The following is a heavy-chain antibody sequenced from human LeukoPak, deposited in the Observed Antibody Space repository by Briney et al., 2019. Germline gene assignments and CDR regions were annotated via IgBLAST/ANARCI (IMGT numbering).Heavy chain of an antibody. CDR3: ARVRIVGATAYFDY. Sequence: SETLSLTCTVSGGSISSSSYYWGWIRQPPGKGLEWIGSIYYSGSTYYNPSLKSRVTISVDTSKNQFSLRLSSVTAADTAVYYCARVRIVGATAYFDYWGQGTLVTVSS. J-gene: IGHJ4*02. V-gene: IGHV4-39*07. D-gene: IGHD1-26*01. CDR2: IYYSGST. CDR1: GGSISSSSYY.